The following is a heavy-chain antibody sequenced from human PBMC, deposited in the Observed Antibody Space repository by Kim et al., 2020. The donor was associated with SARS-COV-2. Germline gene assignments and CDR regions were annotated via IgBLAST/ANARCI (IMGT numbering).Heavy chain of an antibody. CDR1: GFTFSSYG. V-gene: IGHV3-33*01. CDR3: ARGWRYYYDSSGYYPWYFDY. J-gene: IGHJ4*02. D-gene: IGHD3-22*01. Sequence: GGSLRLSCAASGFTFSSYGMHWVRQAPGKGLEWVAVIWYDGSNKYYADSVKGRFTISRDNSKNTLYLQMNSLRAEDTAVYYCARGWRYYYDSSGYYPWYFDYWGQGTLVTVSS. CDR2: IWYDGSNK.